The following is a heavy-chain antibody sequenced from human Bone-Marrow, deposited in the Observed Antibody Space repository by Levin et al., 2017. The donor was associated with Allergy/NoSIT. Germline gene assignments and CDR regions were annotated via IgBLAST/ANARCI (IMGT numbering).Heavy chain of an antibody. D-gene: IGHD6-19*01. CDR1: GFTFTDHY. CDR2: TRNKANSYTT. V-gene: IGHV3-72*01. Sequence: GGSLRLSCAASGFTFTDHYMDWVRQAPGKGLEWVGRTRNKANSYTTEYAASVKGRFTISRDDSKNSVYLQMNSLETEDTAVYYCTRVMAGTIGALDIWGQGTMVTVSS. J-gene: IGHJ3*02. CDR3: TRVMAGTIGALDI.